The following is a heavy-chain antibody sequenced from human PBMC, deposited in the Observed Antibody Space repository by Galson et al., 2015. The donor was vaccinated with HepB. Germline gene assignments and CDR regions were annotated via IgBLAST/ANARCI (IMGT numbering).Heavy chain of an antibody. CDR3: ARTEADVLLWFGELYAFDI. Sequence: SLRLSCAASGFTFSSYAMHWVRQAPGKGLEWVAVISYDGSNKYYADSVKGRFTISRDNSKNTLYLQMNSLRAEDTAVYYCARTEADVLLWFGELYAFDIWGQGTMVTVSS. CDR1: GFTFSSYA. D-gene: IGHD3-10*01. CDR2: ISYDGSNK. V-gene: IGHV3-30*04. J-gene: IGHJ3*02.